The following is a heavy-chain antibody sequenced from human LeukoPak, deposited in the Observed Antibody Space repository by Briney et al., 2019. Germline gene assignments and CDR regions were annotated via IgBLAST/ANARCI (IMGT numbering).Heavy chain of an antibody. V-gene: IGHV4-39*01. CDR3: ARGRYDYVWGSYRSDYYYYYGMDV. Sequence: SETLSLTCTVSGGSISSSSYYWGWIRQPPGKGLEWIGSIYYSGSTYYNPSLKSRVTISVDTSKNQFSLKLSSVTAADTAVYYCARGRYDYVWGSYRSDYYYYYGMDVWGQGTTVTVSS. CDR1: GGSISSSSYY. D-gene: IGHD3-16*02. CDR2: IYYSGST. J-gene: IGHJ6*02.